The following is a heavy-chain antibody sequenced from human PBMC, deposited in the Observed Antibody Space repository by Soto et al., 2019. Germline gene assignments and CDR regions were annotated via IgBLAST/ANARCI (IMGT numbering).Heavy chain of an antibody. D-gene: IGHD3-3*01. J-gene: IGHJ4*02. V-gene: IGHV1-18*01. Sequence: QVQLVQSGAEIKKPGASVKVSCKASGYTFTSYGISWVRQAPGQGLEWMGWISAYNANSDYAQKLQGRVTMTTDTSTSTAYMELRSLRSDDTAVYYCARTGRGYYTVYFDYWGQGTLVTVSS. CDR2: ISAYNANS. CDR3: ARTGRGYYTVYFDY. CDR1: GYTFTSYG.